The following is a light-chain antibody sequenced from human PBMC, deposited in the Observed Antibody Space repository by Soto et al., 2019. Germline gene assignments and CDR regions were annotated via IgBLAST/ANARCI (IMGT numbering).Light chain of an antibody. J-gene: IGKJ5*01. CDR1: QSVSSSY. CDR3: QQYGSSPPIT. Sequence: EIVLTQSPGTLSLSPGGRATLSCRASQSVSSSYLAWYKQKPGQAPRLLIYGASSRATGIPDRFSGSGSGTDFTLTISRLEPEDLAVYYCQQYGSSPPITFGQGTRLEIK. V-gene: IGKV3-20*01. CDR2: GAS.